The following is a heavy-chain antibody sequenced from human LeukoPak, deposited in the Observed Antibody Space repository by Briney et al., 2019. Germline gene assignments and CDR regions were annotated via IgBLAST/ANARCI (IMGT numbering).Heavy chain of an antibody. J-gene: IGHJ3*02. CDR1: GFTFSSYS. Sequence: GGSLRLSCAAPGFTFSSYSMNWVRQAPGKGLEWVSYISSGSSYIYYADSVKGRFTISRDNAKNSLYLQMNSLRAEDTAVYYCAREGGSGSYGAFDIWGQGTMVTVSS. D-gene: IGHD1-26*01. CDR2: ISSGSSYI. V-gene: IGHV3-21*01. CDR3: AREGGSGSYGAFDI.